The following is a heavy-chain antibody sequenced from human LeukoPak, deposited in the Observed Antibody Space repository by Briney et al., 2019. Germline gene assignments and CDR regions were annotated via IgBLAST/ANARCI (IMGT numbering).Heavy chain of an antibody. CDR3: ARDGSGWYGWFDP. D-gene: IGHD6-19*01. Sequence: GGSLRLYCAASGFTFSSYSMNWVRQAPGKGLEWVSYISPTTSTIYYADSVKGRFTISRDNAKNSLFLQMSSLRAEDTAVYYCARDGSGWYGWFDPWGQGTLVTVSS. V-gene: IGHV3-48*01. J-gene: IGHJ5*02. CDR1: GFTFSSYS. CDR2: ISPTTSTI.